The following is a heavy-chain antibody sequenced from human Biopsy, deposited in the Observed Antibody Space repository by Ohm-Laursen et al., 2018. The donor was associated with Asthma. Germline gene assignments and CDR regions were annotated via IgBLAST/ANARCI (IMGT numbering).Heavy chain of an antibody. Sequence: SLRLSCAASGTHFGSYNMHWARQAPGKGLEWVAVITFDGSTQHYGDSVKGRFTISRDNSKNMLFLQMNSLRAEDTAVYYCAKWDTYYDFWSGYYPRYNYYYYGMDVWGQGTTVTVSS. CDR3: AKWDTYYDFWSGYYPRYNYYYYGMDV. CDR1: GTHFGSYN. CDR2: ITFDGSTQ. V-gene: IGHV3-30-3*02. J-gene: IGHJ6*02. D-gene: IGHD3-3*01.